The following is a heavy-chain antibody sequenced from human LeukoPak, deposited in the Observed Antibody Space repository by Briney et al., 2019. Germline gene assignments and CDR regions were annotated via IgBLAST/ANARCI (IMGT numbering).Heavy chain of an antibody. V-gene: IGHV3-66*01. CDR2: IYTGGTT. J-gene: IGHJ4*02. Sequence: GSLRLSCTASGISVSGNYMSWVRQAPGKGLECVSIIYTGGTTYYADSVEGRFTISRDNSKDTLYLQMNSLRAEDTAVYYCASGYTYGYPFDYWGQGTLVTVSS. D-gene: IGHD5-18*01. CDR1: GISVSGNY. CDR3: ASGYTYGYPFDY.